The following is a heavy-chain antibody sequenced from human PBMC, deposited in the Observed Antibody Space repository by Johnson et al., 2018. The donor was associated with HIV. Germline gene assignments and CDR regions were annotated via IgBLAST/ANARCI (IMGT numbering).Heavy chain of an antibody. CDR2: ISYDGSNK. D-gene: IGHD1-1*01. V-gene: IGHV3-30*03. CDR3: ATSTASDALDI. Sequence: VQLVESGGGVVQPGRSLRLSCAASGFTFNNYGMHWVRQAPGKGLEWVAVISYDGSNKYYADSVKGRFTISRDNSKNTLYLQMNSLRAEDTAVYYCATSTASDALDIWGQGTMVTVSS. CDR1: GFTFNNYG. J-gene: IGHJ3*02.